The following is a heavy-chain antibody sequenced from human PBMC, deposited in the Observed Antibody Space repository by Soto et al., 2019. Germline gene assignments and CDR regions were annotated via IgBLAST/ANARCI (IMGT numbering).Heavy chain of an antibody. CDR1: GRSFSGYY. D-gene: IGHD4-17*01. J-gene: IGHJ4*02. CDR2: INHSGST. CDR3: ARAYGGNAGVFDY. V-gene: IGHV4-34*01. Sequence: QVQLQQWGAGLLKPSETLSLTCAVYGRSFSGYYWSWIRQPPGKGLEWIGEINHSGSTNYNPSLKSRVPISVDTSQNHFSLNLSSVTAADTAVYYCARAYGGNAGVFDYWGQGTLVTVSS.